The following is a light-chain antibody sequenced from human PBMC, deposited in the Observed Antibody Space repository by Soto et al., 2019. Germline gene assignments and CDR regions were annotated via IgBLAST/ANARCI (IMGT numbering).Light chain of an antibody. CDR3: SSYTSSSTLMV. CDR2: NVS. V-gene: IGLV2-14*01. CDR1: SSDVGGYNY. J-gene: IGLJ2*01. Sequence: QSALTQPAYVSGSRGQSITISCTGTSSDVGGYNYVSWYQQHPGKAPKLMIYNVSNRPSGVSNRFSGSKSGNTASLTISGLEAEDEADYYGSSYTSSSTLMVFGGGTKLTVL.